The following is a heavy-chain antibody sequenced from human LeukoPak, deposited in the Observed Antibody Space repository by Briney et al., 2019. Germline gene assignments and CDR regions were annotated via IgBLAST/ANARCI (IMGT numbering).Heavy chain of an antibody. V-gene: IGHV4-34*01. J-gene: IGHJ4*02. CDR1: GGPFSGYY. Sequence: SETLSLTCAVYGGPFSGYYWSWIRQPPGKGLEWIGEINHSGSTNYNPSLKSRVTISVDTSKNQFSLKLSSVTAADTAVYYCAVGSGWFRYWGQGTLVTVSS. CDR2: INHSGST. D-gene: IGHD6-19*01. CDR3: AVGSGWFRY.